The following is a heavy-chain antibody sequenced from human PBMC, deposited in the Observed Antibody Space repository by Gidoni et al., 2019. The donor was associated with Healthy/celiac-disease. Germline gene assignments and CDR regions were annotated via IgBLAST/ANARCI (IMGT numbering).Heavy chain of an antibody. CDR3: ATGAGFGSSHYFDC. CDR2: FVPEDGET. Sequence: QVQLVQSGAEVKKPGASVKVSCKVSGYSPTDLAMHWVRQAPVKGLEWMGGFVPEDGETIYAQKLQGRVTMTEDTSTDTAYMELSSLRSEDTAVYYCATGAGFGSSHYFDCWGQGTLVTVSS. J-gene: IGHJ4*02. V-gene: IGHV1-24*01. D-gene: IGHD6-6*01. CDR1: GYSPTDLA.